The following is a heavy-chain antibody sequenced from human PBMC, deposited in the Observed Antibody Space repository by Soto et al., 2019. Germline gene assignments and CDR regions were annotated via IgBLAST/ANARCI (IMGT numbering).Heavy chain of an antibody. CDR2: IYYSGST. J-gene: IGHJ6*02. V-gene: IGHV4-61*01. CDR3: ARGGGTIFGVVTYYYYYGMDV. CDR1: GASVSSGSYY. D-gene: IGHD3-3*01. Sequence: SATLSLTCTVFGASVSSGSYYWSWIRQPPGKGLEWIGYIYYSGSTNYNPSLKSRVTISVDTSKNLFSLKLSSVTAADTAVYYCARGGGTIFGVVTYYYYYGMDVWGQGTTVT.